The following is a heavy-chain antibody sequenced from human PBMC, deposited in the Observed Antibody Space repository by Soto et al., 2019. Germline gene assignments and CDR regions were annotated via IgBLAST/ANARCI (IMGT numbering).Heavy chain of an antibody. V-gene: IGHV3-15*01. J-gene: IGHJ5*02. Sequence: EVQLVESGGGLVKPGGSLRLSCAASGFSFSNAWMSCVRQAPGKGLEWVGRIKSKTDGGTTDYAAPVKGRFTISRDNSKKTRYLQMNSLKTEDTAVYYCPTANRAYGNYVWGNWFDPWGQGTLFTVSS. CDR1: GFSFSNAW. CDR3: PTANRAYGNYVWGNWFDP. CDR2: IKSKTDGGTT. D-gene: IGHD4-17*01.